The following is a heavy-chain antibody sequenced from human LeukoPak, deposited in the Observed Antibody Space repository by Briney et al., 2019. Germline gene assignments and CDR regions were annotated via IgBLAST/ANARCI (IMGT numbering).Heavy chain of an antibody. D-gene: IGHD6-13*01. CDR3: ARLSPGDQRAQQLVLFDY. V-gene: IGHV4-34*01. CDR1: GGSFSGYY. J-gene: IGHJ4*02. Sequence: SETLSLTCAVYGGSFSGYYWSWIRQPLGKGLEWIGEINHSGSTNYNPSLKSRVTISVDTSKNQFSLKLSSVTAADTAVYYCARLSPGDQRAQQLVLFDYWGQGTLVTVSS. CDR2: INHSGST.